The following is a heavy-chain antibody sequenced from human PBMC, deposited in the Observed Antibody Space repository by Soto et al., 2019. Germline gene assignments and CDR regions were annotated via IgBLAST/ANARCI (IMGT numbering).Heavy chain of an antibody. CDR1: GYTFTSAG. J-gene: IGHJ4*02. Sequence: QIQLVQSGAEVKNPGTSVKVSCKASGYTFTSAGISWVRQAPGQGLGWMGWISPYNGNIKYAQKIQGRVTMTTDTSTSTAYMELRSLTSDDTAVYYCARDLDGSGSYYTDYWGQGTLVTVSA. V-gene: IGHV1-18*01. D-gene: IGHD3-10*01. CDR2: ISPYNGNI. CDR3: ARDLDGSGSYYTDY.